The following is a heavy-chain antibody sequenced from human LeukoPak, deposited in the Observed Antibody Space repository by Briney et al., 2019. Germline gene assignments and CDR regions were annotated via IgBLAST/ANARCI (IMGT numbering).Heavy chain of an antibody. J-gene: IGHJ4*02. Sequence: GGSLRLSCAASGFTFNSYAMSWVRQAPGKGLEWVSVIYSGGSTYYADSVKGRFTISRDNSKNTLYLQMNSPRAEDTAVYYCARDPIPPEQWLVPSWGQGTLVTVSS. CDR2: IYSGGST. CDR1: GFTFNSYA. D-gene: IGHD6-19*01. V-gene: IGHV3-53*01. CDR3: ARDPIPPEQWLVPS.